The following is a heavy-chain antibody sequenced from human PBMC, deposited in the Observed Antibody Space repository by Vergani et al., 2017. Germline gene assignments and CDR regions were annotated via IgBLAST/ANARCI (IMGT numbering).Heavy chain of an antibody. Sequence: WIRQPAGKGLEWMGIIYPGDSDTRYSPSFQGQVTISADKSISTAYLQWSSLKASDTAMYYCARRHCSSTSCLYYFDYWGQGTLVTVSS. CDR3: ARRHCSSTSCLYYFDY. CDR2: IYPGDSDT. J-gene: IGHJ4*02. D-gene: IGHD2-2*01. V-gene: IGHV5-51*01.